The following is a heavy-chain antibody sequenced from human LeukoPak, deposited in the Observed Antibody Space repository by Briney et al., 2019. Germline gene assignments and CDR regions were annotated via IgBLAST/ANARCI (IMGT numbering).Heavy chain of an antibody. CDR1: GGSFSGYY. CDR2: INPSGST. CDR3: VRGSRVYCGGDCYYY. D-gene: IGHD2-21*02. J-gene: IGHJ4*02. V-gene: IGHV4-34*01. Sequence: SQTLSLTCTVFGGSFSGYYWSWIRQPPDKGLEWIGEINPSGSTNYNPSLKTRVTISTDTSKNHFSLNLNSVTAADTGVYYCVRGSRVYCGGDCYYYWGQGTLVTVSS.